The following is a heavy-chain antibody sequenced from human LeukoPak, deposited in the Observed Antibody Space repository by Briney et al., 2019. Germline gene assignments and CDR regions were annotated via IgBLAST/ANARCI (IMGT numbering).Heavy chain of an antibody. CDR3: ARVTSYYDILTGYHYYYYMDV. CDR2: IYYSGST. V-gene: IGHV4-39*01. J-gene: IGHJ6*03. Sequence: PSKTLSLTCTVSGGSISSSSYYWGWIRQPPGKGLEWIGSIYYSGSTYYNPSLKSRVTISVDTSKNQFSLKLSSVTAADTAVYYCARVTSYYDILTGYHYYYYMDVWGKGTTVTISS. CDR1: GGSISSSSYY. D-gene: IGHD3-9*01.